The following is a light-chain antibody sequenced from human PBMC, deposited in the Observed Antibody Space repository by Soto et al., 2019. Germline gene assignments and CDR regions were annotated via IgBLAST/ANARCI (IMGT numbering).Light chain of an antibody. Sequence: IVMTQTPLSLSVTPGQPASISCKSSQSLLHSDGKTYLYWYMQKPGHPPQLLIYEVSNRFSGVHDRFIGDGSTKDLPLNISRVEAEDVRVYYCMQSIQIPRITVGQGTGLKIK. CDR1: QSLLHSDGKTY. CDR2: EVS. CDR3: MQSIQIPRIT. V-gene: IGKV2D-29*01. J-gene: IGKJ5*01.